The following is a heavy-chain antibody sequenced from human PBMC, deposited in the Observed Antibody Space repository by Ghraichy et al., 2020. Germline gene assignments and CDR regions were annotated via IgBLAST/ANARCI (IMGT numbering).Heavy chain of an antibody. V-gene: IGHV4-34*01. CDR2: INHSGST. D-gene: IGHD5-12*01. CDR3: ARGRLRAERVPVFFY. J-gene: IGHJ4*02. CDR1: GGSFSGYY. Sequence: SETLSLTCAVYGGSFSGYYWSWIRQPPGKGLEWIGEINHSGSTNYNPSLKSRVTISVDTSKNQFSLKLSSVTAADTAVYYCARGRLRAERVPVFFYWGQGTLVTVSS.